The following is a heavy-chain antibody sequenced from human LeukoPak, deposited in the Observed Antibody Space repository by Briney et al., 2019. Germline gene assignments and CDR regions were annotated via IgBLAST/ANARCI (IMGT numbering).Heavy chain of an antibody. CDR2: IGTTGDT. Sequence: GGSLRLSCAASGLTFSGYDMFWVRQATGKGLEWVSGIGTTGDTYHAGSVKGRFTISRENARNSLYLQMNSLIAGDTAVYYCARSTIAVAYGMDVWGQGTTVTVSS. V-gene: IGHV3-13*04. CDR1: GLTFSGYD. D-gene: IGHD6-19*01. CDR3: ARSTIAVAYGMDV. J-gene: IGHJ6*02.